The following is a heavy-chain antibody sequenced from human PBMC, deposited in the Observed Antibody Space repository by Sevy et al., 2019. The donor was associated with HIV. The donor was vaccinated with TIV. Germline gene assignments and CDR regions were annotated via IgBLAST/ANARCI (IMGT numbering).Heavy chain of an antibody. CDR3: ARDLEFYDYGDYGPAFMPDY. J-gene: IGHJ4*02. Sequence: GGSLRLSCAASGFTFSTYGMRWVRQAPGKGLEWVALIWFDGSNTYYADSVKGRFTISRDIAKNTLHLQMNSLRAEDTAVYYCARDLEFYDYGDYGPAFMPDYWGQGTLVTVSS. CDR2: IWFDGSNT. V-gene: IGHV3-33*01. CDR1: GFTFSTYG. D-gene: IGHD4-17*01.